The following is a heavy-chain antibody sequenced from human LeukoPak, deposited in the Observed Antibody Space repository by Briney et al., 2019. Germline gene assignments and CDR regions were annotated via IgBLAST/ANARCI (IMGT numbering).Heavy chain of an antibody. CDR3: VYWFDS. V-gene: IGHV3-66*01. Sequence: GGSLRLSCAASGFTVSSNYMSWVRQAPGKGLEWVSRIYSGENTYYADSVKGRFTISRDNSKNTLYLQMNSLRVEDTAVYYCVYWFDSWGQGTLVTVSS. CDR1: GFTVSSNY. CDR2: IYSGENT. J-gene: IGHJ5*01.